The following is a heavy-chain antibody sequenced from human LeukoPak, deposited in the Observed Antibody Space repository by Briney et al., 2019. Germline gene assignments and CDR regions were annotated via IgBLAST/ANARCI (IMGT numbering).Heavy chain of an antibody. Sequence: PGGSLRLSCVASGFTFSSYGMYWVRQAPGKGLEWVAVIWFDGSNKYYGDSVKGRFTVSRDNYKNTVYLQMNSLRAEDTAVYYCVREPGPGYFDYWGQGTLVTVSS. V-gene: IGHV3-33*01. J-gene: IGHJ4*02. CDR2: IWFDGSNK. D-gene: IGHD6-13*01. CDR3: VREPGPGYFDY. CDR1: GFTFSSYG.